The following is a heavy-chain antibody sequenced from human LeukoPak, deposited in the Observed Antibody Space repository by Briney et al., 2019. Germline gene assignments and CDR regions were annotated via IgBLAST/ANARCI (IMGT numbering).Heavy chain of an antibody. CDR3: AKTEAYYYYYYGMDV. CDR1: GFTFSSYA. J-gene: IGHJ6*02. CDR2: ISGSGGST. Sequence: GRSLRLSCAASGFTFSSYAMSWVRQAPGKGLEWVSAISGSGGSTYYADSVKGRFTISRDNSKNTLYLQMNSLRAEDTAVYYCAKTEAYYYYYYGMDVWGQGTTVTVSS. V-gene: IGHV3-23*01.